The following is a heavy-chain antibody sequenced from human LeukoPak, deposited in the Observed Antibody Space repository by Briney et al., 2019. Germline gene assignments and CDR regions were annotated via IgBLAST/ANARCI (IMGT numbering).Heavy chain of an antibody. D-gene: IGHD3-9*01. CDR2: IIPILGTA. CDR3: AILTGYDY. Sequence: SVKDSFMAPRGTLITYAISWVRQAPGQGVEWMGRIIPILGTAHYAQKLQGRATLTPDESTSAAYMELSSLRSEDSAVYFCAILTGYDYWGQGTLVTDCS. J-gene: IGHJ4*02. CDR1: RGTLITYA. V-gene: IGHV1-69*01.